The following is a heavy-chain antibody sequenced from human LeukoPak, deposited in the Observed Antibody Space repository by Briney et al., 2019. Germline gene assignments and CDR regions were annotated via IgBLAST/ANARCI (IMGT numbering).Heavy chain of an antibody. CDR3: ARGQVGYCSGGSCRRTNWFDP. D-gene: IGHD2-15*01. Sequence: SETLSLTCAVSGGSISSGGYSWSWIRQPPGKGLEWIGYIYHSGSTYYNPSLKSRVTISVDRSKNQFSLKLSSVTAADTAVYYCARGQVGYCSGGSCRRTNWFDPWGQGTLVTVSS. V-gene: IGHV4-30-2*01. CDR2: IYHSGST. CDR1: GGSISSGGYS. J-gene: IGHJ5*02.